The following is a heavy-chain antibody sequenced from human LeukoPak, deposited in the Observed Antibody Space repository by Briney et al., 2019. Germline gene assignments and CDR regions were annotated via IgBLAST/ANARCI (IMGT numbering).Heavy chain of an antibody. J-gene: IGHJ6*03. CDR3: ARARYSYYDYMDV. V-gene: IGHV4-59*01. CDR2: IYYSGGT. CDR1: GGSISSYY. Sequence: PSETLSLTFTVSGGSISSYYWSWIRQPPGKGLEWIGYIYYSGGTNYNPSLKSRVTISVDTSKNQFSLKLNSVTAADTAVYYCARARYSYYDYMDVWGKGTTVTVSS.